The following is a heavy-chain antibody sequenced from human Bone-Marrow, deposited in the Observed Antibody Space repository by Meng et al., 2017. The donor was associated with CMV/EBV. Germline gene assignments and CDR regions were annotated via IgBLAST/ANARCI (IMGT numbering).Heavy chain of an antibody. J-gene: IGHJ4*02. CDR2: INSDGSST. Sequence: GGSLRLSCAASGFTFSSYWMHWVRQAPGKGLVWVSRINSDGSSTSYADSVKGRFTISRDNAKNTLYLQMNSLRAEDTAVYYCTRLGLGGIGADYWGQGTLVTVSS. CDR3: TRLGLGGIGADY. D-gene: IGHD3-10*01. V-gene: IGHV3-74*01. CDR1: GFTFSSYW.